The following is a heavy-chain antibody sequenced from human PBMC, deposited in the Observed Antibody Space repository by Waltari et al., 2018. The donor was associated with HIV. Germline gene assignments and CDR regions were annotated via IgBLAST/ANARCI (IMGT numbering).Heavy chain of an antibody. V-gene: IGHV3-30*10. CDR1: GVTIGCCG. J-gene: IGHJ4*02. Sequence: QVQLVESGGGVVQPGRSLRLSCAVSGVTIGCCGMHWVRQAPGNGLEWVALITYDGRNKNYMDAAKGGFTISRESAKTTEYLQMNSVKTEDTAIYHCVRDAVIVGDSPLLAHWGQGTLVTVSS. CDR3: VRDAVIVGDSPLLAH. CDR2: ITYDGRNK. D-gene: IGHD1-26*01.